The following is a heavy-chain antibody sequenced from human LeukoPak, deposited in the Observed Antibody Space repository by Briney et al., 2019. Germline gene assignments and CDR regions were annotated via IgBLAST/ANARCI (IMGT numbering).Heavy chain of an antibody. CDR2: IYTSGST. CDR3: ARLTGYSSESWFDP. D-gene: IGHD3-9*01. Sequence: SETLSLTCTVSGGSISSYYWSWIRQPAGKGLEWIGRIYTSGSTNYNPSLKSRVTMSVDTSKNQFSLKLSSVTAADTAVYYCARLTGYSSESWFDPWGQGTLVTVSS. V-gene: IGHV4-4*07. J-gene: IGHJ5*02. CDR1: GGSISSYY.